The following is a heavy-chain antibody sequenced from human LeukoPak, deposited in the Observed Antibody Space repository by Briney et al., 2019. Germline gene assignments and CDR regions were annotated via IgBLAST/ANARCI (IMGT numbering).Heavy chain of an antibody. Sequence: ASVTVSCKVSGYTFTELCIHWVRQAPGKGLEWMGGCDPEDGETLYAQKFQGRVTMTEDTSTDTAYMQLSSLRSEDTAVYYCATVSWWGQGTLVTVSS. V-gene: IGHV1-24*01. CDR1: GYTFTELC. J-gene: IGHJ4*02. CDR2: CDPEDGET. CDR3: ATVSW.